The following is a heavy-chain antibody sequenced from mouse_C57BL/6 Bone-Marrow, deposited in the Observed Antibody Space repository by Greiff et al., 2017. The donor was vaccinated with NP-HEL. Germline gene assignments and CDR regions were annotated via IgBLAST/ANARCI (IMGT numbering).Heavy chain of an antibody. CDR3: ARFYYGLDY. J-gene: IGHJ2*01. CDR2: IDPSDSYT. V-gene: IGHV1-50*01. D-gene: IGHD1-1*01. CDR1: GYTFTSYW. Sequence: VQLQQPGAELVKPEASVKLSCRASGYTFTSYWMQWVKQRPGQGLEWIGEIDPSDSYTNYNQKFKGKATLTVDTSSSTAYMQLSSLTSEDSAVYYCARFYYGLDYWGQGTTLTVSS.